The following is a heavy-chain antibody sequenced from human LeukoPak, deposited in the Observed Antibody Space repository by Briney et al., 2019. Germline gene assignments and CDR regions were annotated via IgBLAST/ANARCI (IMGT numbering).Heavy chain of an antibody. J-gene: IGHJ4*02. CDR2: IHPSGGST. CDR3: ARGLGYCSGGSCPGDY. Sequence: ASVKVSCKASGYTFTSYYMHWVRQAPGQGLEWMGIIHPSGGSTSYAQKFQGRVTMTRDMSTGTVYMELSSLRSEDTAVYYCARGLGYCSGGSCPGDYWGQGTLVTVSS. D-gene: IGHD2-15*01. V-gene: IGHV1-46*01. CDR1: GYTFTSYY.